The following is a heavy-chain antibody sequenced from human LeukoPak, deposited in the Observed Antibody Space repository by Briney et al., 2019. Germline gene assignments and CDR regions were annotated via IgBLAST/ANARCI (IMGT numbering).Heavy chain of an antibody. CDR3: AKGGPEASAGLTWFDP. CDR2: IYHSGST. D-gene: IGHD1-14*01. V-gene: IGHV4-30-2*01. Sequence: SETLSLTCTVSGGSISSGGYYWSWIRQPPGKGLEWIGYIYHSGSTYYNPSLKSRVTISVDRSKNQFSLKLSSVTAADTAVYYCAKGGPEASAGLTWFDPWGQGTRVTVSS. J-gene: IGHJ5*02. CDR1: GGSISSGGYY.